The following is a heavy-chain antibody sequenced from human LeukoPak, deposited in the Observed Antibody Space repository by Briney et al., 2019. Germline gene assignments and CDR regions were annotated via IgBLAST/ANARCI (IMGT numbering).Heavy chain of an antibody. V-gene: IGHV3-7*01. CDR3: ARGMDYYGSGSYYNSH. CDR2: IKQDGSEK. J-gene: IGHJ4*02. Sequence: GGSLRLSCAASGFTFSSYWMSWVRQAPGKGLEWVANIKQDGSEKYYVDSVKGRFTISRDNAKNSLYLQMNSLRAEDTAVYYCARGMDYYGSGSYYNSHWGQGTLVTVSS. CDR1: GFTFSSYW. D-gene: IGHD3-10*01.